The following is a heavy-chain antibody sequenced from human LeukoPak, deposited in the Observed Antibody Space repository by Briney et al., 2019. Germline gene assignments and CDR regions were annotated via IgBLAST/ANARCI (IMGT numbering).Heavy chain of an antibody. CDR2: INPSGGST. V-gene: IGHV1-46*01. CDR3: ARRGRYNWNYFSLDY. D-gene: IGHD1-7*01. Sequence: ASVKVSCKASGYTFTGYYMHWVRQAPGQGLEWMGRINPSGGSTSYAQKFQGRVTMTRDTSTSTVYMELSSLRSEDTAVYYCARRGRYNWNYFSLDYWGQGTLVTVSS. J-gene: IGHJ4*02. CDR1: GYTFTGYY.